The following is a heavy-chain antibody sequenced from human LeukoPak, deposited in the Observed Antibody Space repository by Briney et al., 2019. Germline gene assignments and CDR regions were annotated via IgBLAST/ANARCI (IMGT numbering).Heavy chain of an antibody. CDR3: ARVGATHYYYYMDV. V-gene: IGHV3-7*04. D-gene: IGHD1-26*01. Sequence: GGSLRLSCAASGFTFSSYWMSWVRQAPGKGLEWVANIKQDVSEKYYVDSVKGQFTISRDNAKNSLYLQMNSLRAEDTAVDYCARVGATHYYYYMDVWGKGTTVTVSS. CDR1: GFTFSSYW. J-gene: IGHJ6*03. CDR2: IKQDVSEK.